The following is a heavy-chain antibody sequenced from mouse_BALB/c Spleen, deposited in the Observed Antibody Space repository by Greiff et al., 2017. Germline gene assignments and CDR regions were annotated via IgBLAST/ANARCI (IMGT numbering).Heavy chain of an antibody. J-gene: IGHJ4*01. V-gene: IGHV14-3*02. CDR1: GFNIKDTY. CDR3: ARLGGNKGYAMDY. Sequence: VHVKQSGAELVKPGASVKLSCTASGFNIKDTYMHWVKQRPEQGLEWIGRIDPANGNTKYDPKFQGKATITADTSSNTAYLQLSSLTSEDTAVYYCARLGGNKGYAMDYWGQGTSVTVSS. D-gene: IGHD2-1*01. CDR2: IDPANGNT.